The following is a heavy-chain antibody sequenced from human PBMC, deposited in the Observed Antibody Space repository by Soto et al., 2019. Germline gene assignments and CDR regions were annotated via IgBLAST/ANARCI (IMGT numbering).Heavy chain of an antibody. V-gene: IGHV3-21*01. J-gene: IGHJ4*02. CDR2: ISSSSSYI. Sequence: GGSLRLSCAASGFTFSSYSMNWVRQAPGKGLEWVSSISSSSSYIYYADSVKGRFTISRDNAKNSLYLQMNSLRAEDTAVYYCARDPQLTHNWNYVRSFDYWGQGTLVTVSS. CDR1: GFTFSSYS. D-gene: IGHD1-7*01. CDR3: ARDPQLTHNWNYVRSFDY.